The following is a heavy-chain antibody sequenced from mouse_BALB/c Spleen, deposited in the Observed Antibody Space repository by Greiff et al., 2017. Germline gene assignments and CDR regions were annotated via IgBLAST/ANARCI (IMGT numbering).Heavy chain of an antibody. D-gene: IGHD4-1*01. CDR2: INPSNGGT. J-gene: IGHJ3*01. V-gene: IGHV1S81*02. Sequence: QVQLQQSGAELVKPGASVKLSCKASGYTFTSYYMYWVKQRPGQGLEWIGEINPSNGGTNFNEKFKSKATLTVDKSSSTAYMQLSSLTSEDSAVYYCTRANWGRFAYWGQGTLVTVSA. CDR3: TRANWGRFAY. CDR1: GYTFTSYY.